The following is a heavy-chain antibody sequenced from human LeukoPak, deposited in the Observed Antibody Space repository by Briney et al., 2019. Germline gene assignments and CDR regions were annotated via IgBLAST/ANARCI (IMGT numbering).Heavy chain of an antibody. V-gene: IGHV4-34*01. CDR1: GGSFSGYY. CDR3: ARVGGNYYYYYGMDV. J-gene: IGHJ6*02. Sequence: SETLSLTCAVYGGSFSGYYWSWIRQPPGKGLEWIGEINHSGSTNYNPSLKSRVTISVDTSKNQFSLKLSSVTAADTAVYYCARVGGNYYYYYGMDVWGQGTTVTVSS. CDR2: INHSGST. D-gene: IGHD1-26*01.